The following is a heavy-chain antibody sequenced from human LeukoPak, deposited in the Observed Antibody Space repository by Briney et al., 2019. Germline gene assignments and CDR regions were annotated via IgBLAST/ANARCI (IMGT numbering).Heavy chain of an antibody. V-gene: IGHV3-7*01. Sequence: GGSLRVSGAASGFTFSSYAMSWVRQAPGKGLEWVANIKQDGSEKYYVDSVKGRFTISRDNAKNSLYLQMNRLRAEDTAVYYCARDKYDYVWGSYRWVVDYYYYYYMDVWGKGTTVTVSS. J-gene: IGHJ6*03. CDR3: ARDKYDYVWGSYRWVVDYYYYYYMDV. D-gene: IGHD3-16*02. CDR2: IKQDGSEK. CDR1: GFTFSSYA.